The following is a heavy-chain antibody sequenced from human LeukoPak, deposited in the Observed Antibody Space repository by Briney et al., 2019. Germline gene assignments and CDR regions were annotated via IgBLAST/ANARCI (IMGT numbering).Heavy chain of an antibody. CDR1: GFTLGDYA. V-gene: IGHV3-49*04. CDR3: TRENAYDFWSGRYMDV. D-gene: IGHD3-3*01. CDR2: IRSKAYGGTT. J-gene: IGHJ6*03. Sequence: PGGSLRLSCTASGFTLGDYAMSWVRQAPRKGREWGGFIRSKAYGGTTEYAASVKGRFTISRDDSKSIAYLQMNSLKTEDTAVYYCTRENAYDFWSGRYMDVWGKGTTVTVSS.